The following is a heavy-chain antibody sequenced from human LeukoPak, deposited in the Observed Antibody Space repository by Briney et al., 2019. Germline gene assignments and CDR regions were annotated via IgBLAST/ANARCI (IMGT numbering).Heavy chain of an antibody. CDR1: GYTFTGYY. J-gene: IGHJ5*02. Sequence: GASVKVSCKASGYTFTGYYMHWVRQAPGQGLEWMGWINPNSGGTNYAQKFQGGVTMTRDTSISTAYMELSRLRSDDTAVYYCARGPPARGYCSSTSRYHWFDPWGQGTLVTVSS. CDR3: ARGPPARGYCSSTSRYHWFDP. V-gene: IGHV1-2*02. CDR2: INPNSGGT. D-gene: IGHD2-2*01.